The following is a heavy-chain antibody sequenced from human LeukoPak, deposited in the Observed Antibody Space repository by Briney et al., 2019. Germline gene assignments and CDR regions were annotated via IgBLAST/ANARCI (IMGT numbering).Heavy chain of an antibody. CDR2: MYYTGNT. Sequence: SETLSLTCTVSGGSISSGGYSWGWIRQPPGKGLEWIGSMYYTGNTDYNPSLKSRVTMSVDTSKNQFSLKLSSVTAADTAVYFCANGYTNGVNQEVWLDPWGQGTLVTVSS. J-gene: IGHJ5*02. CDR1: GGSISSGGYS. D-gene: IGHD2-8*01. V-gene: IGHV4-39*07. CDR3: ANGYTNGVNQEVWLDP.